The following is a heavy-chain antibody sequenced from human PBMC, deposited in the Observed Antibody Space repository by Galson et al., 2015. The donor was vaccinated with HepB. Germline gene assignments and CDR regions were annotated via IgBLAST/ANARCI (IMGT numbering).Heavy chain of an antibody. J-gene: IGHJ6*03. V-gene: IGHV1-24*01. Sequence: SVKVSCKVSGYTLTELSMHWVRQAPGKGLEWMGGFDPEDGETIYAQKFQGRVTMTEDTSTNTAYMELSSLRSEDTAVNYCAITTVIKGGDYYYYYYYMDVWGKGTTVTVSS. D-gene: IGHD4-11*01. CDR2: FDPEDGET. CDR3: AITTVIKGGDYYYYYYYMDV. CDR1: GYTLTELS.